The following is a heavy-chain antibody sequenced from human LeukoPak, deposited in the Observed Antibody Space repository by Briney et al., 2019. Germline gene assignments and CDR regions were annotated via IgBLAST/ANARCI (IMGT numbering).Heavy chain of an antibody. V-gene: IGHV4-39*07. J-gene: IGHJ5*02. CDR2: IYYSGST. D-gene: IGHD3-3*01. CDR3: ARGNGITIFGVVTYAGNWFDP. CDR1: GGSISSSSYY. Sequence: SETLSLTCTVSGGSISSSSYYWGWIRQPPGKGLEWIGSIYYSGSTYYNPSLKSRVTISVDTSKNQFSLKLSSVTAADTAVYYCARGNGITIFGVVTYAGNWFDPWGQGTLVTVSS.